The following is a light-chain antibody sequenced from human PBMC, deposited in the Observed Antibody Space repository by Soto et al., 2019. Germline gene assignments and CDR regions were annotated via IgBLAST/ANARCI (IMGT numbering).Light chain of an antibody. V-gene: IGKV2-28*01. CDR3: MQALQTPT. Sequence: DIVMTQSPLSLPVTPGEPASISCSSSQSLLHSNGYNYLDWYLQKPGQSPQLLIYLGSNRASGVPDRFSGSGSGTDFTLKISRVEAEDVGVYYCMQALQTPTFGQGTKGDIK. CDR2: LGS. CDR1: QSLLHSNGYNY. J-gene: IGKJ1*01.